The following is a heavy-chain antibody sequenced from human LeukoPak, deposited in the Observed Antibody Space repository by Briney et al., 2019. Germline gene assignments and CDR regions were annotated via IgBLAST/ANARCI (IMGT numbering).Heavy chain of an antibody. CDR2: IWYDGSNK. V-gene: IGHV3-33*01. J-gene: IGHJ3*02. D-gene: IGHD1-26*01. CDR3: ARDSGSYYRAFDI. Sequence: GGSLRLSCAASGFTFSSYGMHWVRQAPGKGLEWVAVIWYDGSNKYYADSVKGRFTISRDNSKNTLYLQMNSLRAGDTAVYYCARDSGSYYRAFDIWGQGTMVTVSS. CDR1: GFTFSSYG.